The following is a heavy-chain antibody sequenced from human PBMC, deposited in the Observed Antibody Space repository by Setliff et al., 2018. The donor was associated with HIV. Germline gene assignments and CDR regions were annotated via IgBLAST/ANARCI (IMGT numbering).Heavy chain of an antibody. J-gene: IGHJ4*02. CDR3: ARDRGRYGDYRDFDY. D-gene: IGHD4-17*01. CDR1: GGSISTYY. CDR2: IYTSGST. V-gene: IGHV4-4*09. Sequence: PSETLSLTCTVSGGSISTYYWSWIRQPPGKGLEWIGYIYTSGSTNYNPSLKTRVTISIDTSKKQVSLKLSSVTAEDTAVYYCARDRGRYGDYRDFDYWGQGALVTVSS.